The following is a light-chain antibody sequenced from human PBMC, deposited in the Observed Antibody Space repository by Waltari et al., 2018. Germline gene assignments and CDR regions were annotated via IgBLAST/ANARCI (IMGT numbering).Light chain of an antibody. CDR2: DDS. V-gene: IGLV3-21*03. Sequence: SYVLTQPPSVSVAPGKTARITRGGNNIGSKRVHWYQQKPGQAPVLVVYDDSDRPSGIPERFSGSNSGNTATLTISRVEAGDEADYYCQVWDSSSVVFGGGTKLTVL. CDR3: QVWDSSSVV. J-gene: IGLJ2*01. CDR1: NIGSKR.